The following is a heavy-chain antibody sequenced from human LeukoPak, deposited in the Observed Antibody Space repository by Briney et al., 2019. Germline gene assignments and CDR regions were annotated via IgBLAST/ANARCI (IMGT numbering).Heavy chain of an antibody. Sequence: GGSLRLSCAASRFTFNTYGMQWVRRAPGKGLEWVATISSDGRNQHYADSVQGRFTISRDNSKNTLYLQMDNLRTEDTAVYYRSTDGTPKFEYWGQGTLVTVSS. CDR1: RFTFNTYG. V-gene: IGHV3-30*03. D-gene: IGHD1-26*01. CDR3: STDGTPKFEY. CDR2: ISSDGRNQ. J-gene: IGHJ4*02.